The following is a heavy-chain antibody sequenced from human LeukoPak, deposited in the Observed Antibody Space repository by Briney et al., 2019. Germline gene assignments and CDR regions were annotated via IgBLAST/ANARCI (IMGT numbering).Heavy chain of an antibody. CDR2: IKSKVDRETT. V-gene: IGHV3-15*01. CDR3: TTEAPWYSSGRGWSDY. D-gene: IGHD6-19*01. CDR1: GFTFSDYY. Sequence: GGSLRLSCAASGFTFSDYYMSWIRQAPGKGLEWVGHIKSKVDRETTDYAAPVKGRFTISRDDSKNTLYLQMNSLKTEDTAVYYCTTEAPWYSSGRGWSDYWGQGTLVTVSS. J-gene: IGHJ4*02.